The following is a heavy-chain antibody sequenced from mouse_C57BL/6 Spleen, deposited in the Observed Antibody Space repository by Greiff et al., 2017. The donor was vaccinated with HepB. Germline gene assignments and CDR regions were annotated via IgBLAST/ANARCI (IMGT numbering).Heavy chain of an antibody. CDR1: GFNIKDYY. CDR2: IDPEDGDT. Sequence: EVQLQQSGAELVRPGASVKLSCTASGFNIKDYYMHWVKQRPEQGLEWIGRIDPEDGDTEYAPKFQGKATMTADTASNTASLQLSSLTSEDTAVYYCTTPLYGSRDYWGQGTTLTVSS. CDR3: TTPLYGSRDY. D-gene: IGHD1-1*01. J-gene: IGHJ2*01. V-gene: IGHV14-1*01.